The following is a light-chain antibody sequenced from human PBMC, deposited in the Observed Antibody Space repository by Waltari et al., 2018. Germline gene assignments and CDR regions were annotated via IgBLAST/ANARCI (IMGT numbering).Light chain of an antibody. CDR2: VAS. CDR1: QSVDNDY. J-gene: IGKJ4*01. V-gene: IGKV3-20*01. Sequence: EIVLTQSPGTLSLSPGDRATLFCRASQSVDNDYVAWYQQKPGQAPRLLMFVASSRATGIPARFSGSGSGTDFTLTISRLEPEDFAVYYCQQYSSPPLTFGGGTRVEI. CDR3: QQYSSPPLT.